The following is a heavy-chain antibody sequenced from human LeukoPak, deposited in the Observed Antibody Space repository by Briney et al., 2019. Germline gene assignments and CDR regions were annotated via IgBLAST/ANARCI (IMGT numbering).Heavy chain of an antibody. CDR2: SGST. CDR1: GYSISSGYY. V-gene: IGHV4-38-2*02. CDR3: VRQGPEVVISFIAGGDY. Sequence: SETLSLTCTVSGYSISSGYYWGWIRQPPGKGLEWIGSGSTYYNPSLKSRVTISVDASKNQFSLKLTSVTAADTAVYYCVRQGPEVVISFIAGGDYWGQGILVTVSS. J-gene: IGHJ4*02. D-gene: IGHD3-22*01.